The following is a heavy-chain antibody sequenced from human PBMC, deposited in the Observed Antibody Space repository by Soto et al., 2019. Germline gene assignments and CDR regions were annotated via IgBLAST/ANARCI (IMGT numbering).Heavy chain of an antibody. CDR2: IYYSGST. V-gene: IGHV4-61*01. CDR3: ARGGADFWSGYYGH. CDR1: GGSVSSGSYY. Sequence: QVQLQESGPGLVKPSETLSLTCTVSGGSVSSGSYYWSWIRQPPGKGLEWIGYIYYSGSTNYNPSLKSRVTISVDTCKNQFSLKLSSVTAADTAVYYCARGGADFWSGYYGHWGQGTLVTVSS. J-gene: IGHJ4*02. D-gene: IGHD3-3*01.